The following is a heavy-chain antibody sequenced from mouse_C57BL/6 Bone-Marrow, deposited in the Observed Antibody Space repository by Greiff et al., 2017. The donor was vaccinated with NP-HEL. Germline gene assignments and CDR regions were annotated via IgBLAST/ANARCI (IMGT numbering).Heavy chain of an antibody. CDR1: GFTFNTYA. D-gene: IGHD2-4*01. CDR3: VRAIYYEYAHWYFDV. J-gene: IGHJ1*03. V-gene: IGHV10-3*01. Sequence: EVQLQQSGGGLVQPKGSLKLSCAASGFTFNTYAMHWVRQAPGKGLEWVARIRSNSSNYETSYHASVKDSFTISRDDSQSMLYLQMNNLKTEDTAMYYWVRAIYYEYAHWYFDVWGTGTTVTVSS. CDR2: IRSNSSNYET.